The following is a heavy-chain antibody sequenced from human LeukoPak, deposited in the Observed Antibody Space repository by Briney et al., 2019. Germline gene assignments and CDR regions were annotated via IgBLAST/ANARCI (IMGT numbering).Heavy chain of an antibody. CDR2: ISGSGGST. CDR3: AKGPEDIVVVVAATFFDY. Sequence: PGGSLRLSCAASGFTVSSNYMTWVRQAPGKGLEWVSAISGSGGSTYYADSVKGRFTISRDNSKNTLYLQMNSLRAEDTAVYYCAKGPEDIVVVVAATFFDYWGQGTLVTVSS. V-gene: IGHV3-23*01. J-gene: IGHJ4*02. D-gene: IGHD2-15*01. CDR1: GFTVSSNY.